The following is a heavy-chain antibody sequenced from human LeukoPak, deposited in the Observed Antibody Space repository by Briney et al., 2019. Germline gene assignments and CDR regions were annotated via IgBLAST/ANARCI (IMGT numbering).Heavy chain of an antibody. CDR1: GYTFTGYY. J-gene: IGHJ5*02. Sequence: ASVKVSCKASGYTFTGYYMHWVRQAPGQGLEWMGWINPNSGGTNYAQKFQGRVTMTRDTSISTAYMELSSLKYDDTAVYYCATNILVRDIINWFDPWGQGTLVTVSS. V-gene: IGHV1-2*02. D-gene: IGHD3-10*01. CDR2: INPNSGGT. CDR3: ATNILVRDIINWFDP.